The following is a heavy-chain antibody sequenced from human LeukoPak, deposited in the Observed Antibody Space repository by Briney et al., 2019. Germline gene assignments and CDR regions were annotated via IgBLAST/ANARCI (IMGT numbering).Heavy chain of an antibody. Sequence: GGSLRLSCAASGFTFSSYAMSWVRQAPGKGLEWVSAISGSGGTTYYADSVKGRFTVSRDNSKNTLYLQMNSLRAEDTAVYYCARYCSSTSQYYFDYWGQGTLVTVSS. CDR2: ISGSGGTT. D-gene: IGHD2-2*01. CDR1: GFTFSSYA. J-gene: IGHJ4*02. CDR3: ARYCSSTSQYYFDY. V-gene: IGHV3-23*01.